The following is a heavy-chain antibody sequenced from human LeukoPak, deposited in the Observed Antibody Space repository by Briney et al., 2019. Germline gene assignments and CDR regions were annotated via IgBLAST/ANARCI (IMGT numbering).Heavy chain of an antibody. J-gene: IGHJ4*02. V-gene: IGHV3-23*01. Sequence: GGSLRLSCAASGFTFDDYGMSWVRQAPGKGLEWVSVISGSGGRTYYADSVKGRFTISRDNYRNTVYLQMTSLRAEDTAVYYCAKAYGSSGYYQLPIDYWGQGTLVTVSS. CDR2: ISGSGGRT. D-gene: IGHD3-22*01. CDR3: AKAYGSSGYYQLPIDY. CDR1: GFTFDDYG.